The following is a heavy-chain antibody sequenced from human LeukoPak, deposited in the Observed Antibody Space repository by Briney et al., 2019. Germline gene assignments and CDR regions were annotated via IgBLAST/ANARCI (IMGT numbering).Heavy chain of an antibody. CDR1: GGSISSGGYY. CDR3: ARPFSDYFDY. V-gene: IGHV4-30-2*01. CDR2: IYHSGST. J-gene: IGHJ4*02. Sequence: PSETLSLTCTVSGGSISSGGYYWSWIRQPPGKGLEWIGYIYHSGSTYYNPSLKSRVTISVDRSKNQFSLKLSSVTAADTAVYYCARPFSDYFDYWGQGTLVTVSS.